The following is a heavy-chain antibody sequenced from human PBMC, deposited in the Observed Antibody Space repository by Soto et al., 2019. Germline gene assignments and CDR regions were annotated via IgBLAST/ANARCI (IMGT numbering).Heavy chain of an antibody. Sequence: GASVKVSCKASGYTFTSYGISWVRQAPGQGLEWMGWISAYNGNTNYAQKLQGRVTMTTDTSTSTAYMELRSLRSDDTAVYYCARDQGYSSSRVFYYYGMDVWGQGTTVTV. CDR1: GYTFTSYG. CDR3: ARDQGYSSSRVFYYYGMDV. J-gene: IGHJ6*02. V-gene: IGHV1-18*01. D-gene: IGHD6-6*01. CDR2: ISAYNGNT.